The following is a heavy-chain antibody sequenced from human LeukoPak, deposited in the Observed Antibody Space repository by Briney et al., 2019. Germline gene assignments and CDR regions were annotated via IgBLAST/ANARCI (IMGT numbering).Heavy chain of an antibody. CDR2: IYYGGST. V-gene: IGHV4-59*08. CDR1: GGAISSYY. CDR3: ARLVGEYYYDSSGYYPYYFDY. J-gene: IGHJ4*02. D-gene: IGHD3-22*01. Sequence: SETLSLTCTVSGGAISSYYWSWIRQAPGKGLEWIGYIYYGGSTNYNPSLKSRITISVDTSKNQFSLQLSTVTAADTAVYYCARLVGEYYYDSSGYYPYYFDYWGQGTLVTVSS.